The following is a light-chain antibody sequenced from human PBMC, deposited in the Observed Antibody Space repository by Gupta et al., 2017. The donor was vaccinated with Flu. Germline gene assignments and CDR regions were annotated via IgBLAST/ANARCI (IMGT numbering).Light chain of an antibody. Sequence: EIVLTQSPGTLSLSPGESATLSCRASQSVSSTYLAWFQKKPGQAPRPLIYGASNRATGIPDRLSGSGSGTDFTLTISRLETEDFAVDYCQQYGRTFGQGTKVEIK. CDR1: QSVSSTY. CDR3: QQYGRT. CDR2: GAS. J-gene: IGKJ1*01. V-gene: IGKV3-20*01.